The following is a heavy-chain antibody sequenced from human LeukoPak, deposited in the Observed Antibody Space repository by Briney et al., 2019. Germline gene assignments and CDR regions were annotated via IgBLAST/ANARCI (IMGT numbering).Heavy chain of an antibody. J-gene: IGHJ4*02. CDR2: ISAYNGNT. D-gene: IGHD1-26*01. CDR3: ARDGLYSGSYPSPGY. V-gene: IGHV1-18*01. Sequence: ASVKVSCKASGYTFTSYGISWVRQAPGQGLQWMGWISAYNGNTNYAQKLQGRVTMTTDTSTSTAYMELRSLRSDDTAVYYCARDGLYSGSYPSPGYWAQGTLVTVSS. CDR1: GYTFTSYG.